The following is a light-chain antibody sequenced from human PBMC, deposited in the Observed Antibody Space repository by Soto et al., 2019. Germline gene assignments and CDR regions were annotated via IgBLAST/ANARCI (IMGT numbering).Light chain of an antibody. CDR2: EGS. CDR1: SSDVGSYNL. CDR3: CSYAGSSTPYV. J-gene: IGLJ1*01. Sequence: QSALTQPASVSGSPGQSITISCTGTSSDVGSYNLVSWYQQHAGKAPKLMIYEGSKRSSGVSNRFSGSKSGNTASLTISGRQAEDEADYYCCSYAGSSTPYVFGTGTKVTVL. V-gene: IGLV2-23*01.